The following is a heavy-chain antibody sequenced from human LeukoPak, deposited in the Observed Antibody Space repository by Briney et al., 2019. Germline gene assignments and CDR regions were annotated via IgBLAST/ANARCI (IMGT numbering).Heavy chain of an antibody. CDR3: AKNKPTRRIVLMVYAHNYFDY. V-gene: IGHV3-23*01. Sequence: GGSLRLSCAASGFTFSIYAMSWVRQAPGKGLQWVSSITSRGESTWYVDSVKGRFTITRDNSENTLYLQMHSLRAEDTAVYYCAKNKPTRRIVLMVYAHNYFDYWGQGTLVTVSS. J-gene: IGHJ4*02. CDR1: GFTFSIYA. D-gene: IGHD2-8*01. CDR2: ITSRGEST.